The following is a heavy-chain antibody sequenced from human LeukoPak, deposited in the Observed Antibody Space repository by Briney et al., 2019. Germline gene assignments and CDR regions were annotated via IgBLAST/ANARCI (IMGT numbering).Heavy chain of an antibody. CDR1: GGSFSGYY. V-gene: IGHV4-34*01. Sequence: SETLSLTCAVYGGSFSGYYWSWIRQPPGKGLEWIGEINHSGSTNYNPSLKSRVTISVDTSKNQFSLKLSSVTAADTAVYYCARGPSLYYYGSGSYHYWGQGTLVTVSS. D-gene: IGHD3-10*01. CDR2: INHSGST. CDR3: ARGPSLYYYGSGSYHY. J-gene: IGHJ4*02.